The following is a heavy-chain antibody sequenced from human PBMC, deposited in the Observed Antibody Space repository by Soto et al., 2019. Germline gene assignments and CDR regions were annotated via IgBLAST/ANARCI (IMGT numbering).Heavy chain of an antibody. CDR2: IYYSGSP. CDR3: AGGRDDYTGWYFDF. D-gene: IGHD4-4*01. CDR1: GGSISSYY. Sequence: SETLSLTCTVSGGSISSYYWSWIRQPPGKGLEWIGYIYYSGSPNYSPSLESRVTISEDTSKNQFSLKLSSVTAADTAIYYCAGGRDDYTGWYFDFCGRGTRVIVSS. V-gene: IGHV4-59*12. J-gene: IGHJ2*01.